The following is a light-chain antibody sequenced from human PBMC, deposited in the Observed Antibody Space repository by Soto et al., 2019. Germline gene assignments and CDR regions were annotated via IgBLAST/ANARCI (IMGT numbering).Light chain of an antibody. CDR3: QQYCSSGT. V-gene: IGKV3-20*01. CDR1: QSVRNNY. CDR2: GAS. Sequence: EIVLTQSPGTLSLSPGERATLSCRASQSVRNNYLAWYQQKPGQAPRLLIYGASNRATGLPDRFSGSGSGTDFTLTISRLEPEAFEVYYCQQYCSSGTFGQGTKVEIK. J-gene: IGKJ1*01.